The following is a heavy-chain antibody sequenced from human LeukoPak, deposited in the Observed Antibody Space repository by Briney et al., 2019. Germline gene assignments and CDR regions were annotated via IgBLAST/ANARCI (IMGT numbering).Heavy chain of an antibody. Sequence: PGGSLRLSCAASGFTFGDYYMSWIRQAPGKGLEWVSYISSSGSTIYYADSVKGRFTISRDNAKNSLYLQMNSLRAEDTAVYYCARDSVTMVRGVIFSANYFDYWGQGTLVTVSS. J-gene: IGHJ4*02. CDR2: ISSSGSTI. D-gene: IGHD3-10*01. CDR1: GFTFGDYY. V-gene: IGHV3-11*01. CDR3: ARDSVTMVRGVIFSANYFDY.